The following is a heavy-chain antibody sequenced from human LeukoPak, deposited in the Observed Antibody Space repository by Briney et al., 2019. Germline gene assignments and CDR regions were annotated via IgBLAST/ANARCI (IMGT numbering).Heavy chain of an antibody. J-gene: IGHJ3*02. D-gene: IGHD5-12*01. CDR3: TRDALRGSGLFSGDAFDI. Sequence: GGSLRLSCTTSGFTFGDYAMSWVRQAPGKGLEWLGFVRSKTYGGTTEYAASVKGRFTISRDDSKSIAYLQINSLITEDTAMYYCTRDALRGSGLFSGDAFDIWGQGTVATVSS. CDR2: VRSKTYGGTT. CDR1: GFTFGDYA. V-gene: IGHV3-49*04.